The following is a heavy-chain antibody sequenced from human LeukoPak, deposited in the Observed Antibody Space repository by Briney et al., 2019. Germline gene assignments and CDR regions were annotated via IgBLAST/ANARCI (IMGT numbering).Heavy chain of an antibody. V-gene: IGHV3-53*01. Sequence: PGGSLRLSCAASGFTVSSNYMSWVRQAPGKGLEWVSVIYSGGSTYYADSVKGRFTISRDNSKNTLYLQMNSLRAEDTAVYYCARAPDYYGSGSYYTNIEFDYWGQGTLVTDSS. CDR1: GFTVSSNY. CDR3: ARAPDYYGSGSYYTNIEFDY. J-gene: IGHJ4*02. D-gene: IGHD3-10*01. CDR2: IYSGGST.